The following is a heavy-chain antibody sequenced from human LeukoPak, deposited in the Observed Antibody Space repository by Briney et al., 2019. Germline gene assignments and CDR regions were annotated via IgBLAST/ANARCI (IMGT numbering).Heavy chain of an antibody. V-gene: IGHV7-4-1*02. CDR1: GYTFTGYY. Sequence: ASVKVSCKASGYTFTGYYMHWVRQAPGQGLEWMGWINTDTGIPTYAQDFTGRFVFSLDTSVNSAYLQISSLKAEDTAVYYCAKSRYCSAGRCYSDYWGQGTLVTVSS. D-gene: IGHD6-13*01. J-gene: IGHJ4*02. CDR2: INTDTGIP. CDR3: AKSRYCSAGRCYSDY.